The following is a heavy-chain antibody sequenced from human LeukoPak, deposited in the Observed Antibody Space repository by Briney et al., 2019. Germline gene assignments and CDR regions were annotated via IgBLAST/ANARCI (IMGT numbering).Heavy chain of an antibody. CDR1: GFTFSSYW. CDR2: IKQDGSEK. J-gene: IGHJ4*02. CDR3: ARVFAGSFDY. V-gene: IGHV3-7*01. Sequence: GGSLRLSCAASGFTFSSYWMSWVRQGPRKGLEWVANIKQDGSEKYYVDSVKGRFTISRDNAKTSLYLQMNSLRAEDTAVYYCARVFAGSFDYWGQGTLVTVSS.